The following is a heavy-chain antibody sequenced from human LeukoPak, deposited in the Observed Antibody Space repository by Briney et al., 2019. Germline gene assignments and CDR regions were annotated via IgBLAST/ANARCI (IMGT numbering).Heavy chain of an antibody. V-gene: IGHV3-33*01. J-gene: IGHJ4*02. CDR3: AREGPRGNSQFDY. D-gene: IGHD2/OR15-2a*01. Sequence: GGSLRLSCAPSGFTFSSYGMHWVRQAPGKGLEWVALTWYVGSNKNYTASVKGRPTLSRDNSTNTLYLQRNSLSAEETAVYYCAREGPRGNSQFDYWGQGTVVTVSS. CDR1: GFTFSSYG. CDR2: TWYVGSNK.